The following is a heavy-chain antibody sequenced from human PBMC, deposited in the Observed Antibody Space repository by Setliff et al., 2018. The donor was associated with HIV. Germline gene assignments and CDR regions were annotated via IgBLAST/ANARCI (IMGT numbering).Heavy chain of an antibody. J-gene: IGHJ4*02. CDR3: ALVGGITVPPDGKGDAYLDF. Sequence: GGSLRLSCAASGFTFNNYWMNWVRQVPGKGLVWVARISPDGRSTTHADAVKGRFTISRDNAKNTLYLHMNSLRAEDTSVYHCALVGGITVPPDGKGDAYLDFWGQGILVTVSS. V-gene: IGHV3-74*01. D-gene: IGHD3-22*01. CDR1: GFTFNNYW. CDR2: ISPDGRST.